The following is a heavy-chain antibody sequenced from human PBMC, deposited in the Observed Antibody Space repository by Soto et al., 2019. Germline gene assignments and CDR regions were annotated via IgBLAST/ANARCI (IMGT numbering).Heavy chain of an antibody. CDR3: ARGRVTAIGRYDAFDI. CDR2: IYSGGST. CDR1: GFTFSSNY. D-gene: IGHD2-21*02. V-gene: IGHV3-53*01. Sequence: GSLRLSCAASGFTFSSNYMSWVRQAPGKGLEWVSVIYSGGSTYYADSVKGRFTISRDNSKNTLYLQMNSLRAEDTAVYYCARGRVTAIGRYDAFDIWGQGTMVTVSS. J-gene: IGHJ3*02.